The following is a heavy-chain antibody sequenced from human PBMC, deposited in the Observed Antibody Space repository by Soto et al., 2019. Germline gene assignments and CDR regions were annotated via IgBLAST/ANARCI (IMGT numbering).Heavy chain of an antibody. CDR1: GYSFSTYD. D-gene: IGHD2-2*02. V-gene: IGHV1-8*01. Sequence: QVQLVQSGAEVKTPGASVKVSCKASGYSFSTYDINWVRQAAGQGLEWMGWVNPKSGNTDYAQRFRGRVTMTSNTSISTAYMELSALTPEDTAVYYCARPYCDSTSCYTDWFDPWGQGTLVTVSS. J-gene: IGHJ5*02. CDR2: VNPKSGNT. CDR3: ARPYCDSTSCYTDWFDP.